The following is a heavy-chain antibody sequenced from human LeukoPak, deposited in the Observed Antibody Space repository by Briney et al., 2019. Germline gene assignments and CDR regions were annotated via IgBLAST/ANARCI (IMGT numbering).Heavy chain of an antibody. CDR3: ARGRPTWTQSEYFQH. V-gene: IGHV1-2*02. Sequence: ASVKVSCKASGYTFTGYYMHWVRQAPGQGLEWMGWINPNSGGTNYAQKFQGRVTMTRDTSISTAYMELSRLRSDDTAVYYCARGRPTWTQSEYFQHWGQGTLVTVSS. CDR1: GYTFTGYY. CDR2: INPNSGGT. J-gene: IGHJ1*01. D-gene: IGHD5-18*01.